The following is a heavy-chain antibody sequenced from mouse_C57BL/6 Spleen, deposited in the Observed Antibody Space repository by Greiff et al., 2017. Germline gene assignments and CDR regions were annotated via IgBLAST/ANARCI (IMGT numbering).Heavy chain of an antibody. J-gene: IGHJ2*01. CDR1: GYTFTSYW. D-gene: IGHD1-1*01. CDR3: ARMGITTVY. CDR2: IYPGSGST. V-gene: IGHV1-55*01. Sequence: VQLQQSGAELVKPGASVKMSCKASGYTFTSYWITWVKQRPGQGLEWIGDIYPGSGSTNYNEKFKSKATLTVDTSSSTAYMQLSSLISEDSAVYYCARMGITTVYWGQGTTLTVSS.